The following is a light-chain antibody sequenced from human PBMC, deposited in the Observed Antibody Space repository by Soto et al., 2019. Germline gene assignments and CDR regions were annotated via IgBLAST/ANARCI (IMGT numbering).Light chain of an antibody. CDR3: QQYNSYVT. Sequence: DIQMTQSPSTLSASVGDRVTITCRASQSISSWLAWNQQKPGKAPRLLIYEASSLESGVPSRFSGRGSGTEFTLTISSLHPDDFATYYCQQYNSYVTFGPGTKVDIK. V-gene: IGKV1-5*01. CDR2: EAS. J-gene: IGKJ3*01. CDR1: QSISSW.